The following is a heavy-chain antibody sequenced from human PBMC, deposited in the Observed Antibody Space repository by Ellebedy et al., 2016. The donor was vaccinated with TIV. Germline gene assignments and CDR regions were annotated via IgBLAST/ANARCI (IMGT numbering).Heavy chain of an antibody. V-gene: IGHV3-30*18. J-gene: IGHJ3*02. D-gene: IGHD1-26*01. CDR2: ISYDGSNK. Sequence: GGSLRLSXAASGFTFSSYGMHWVRQAPGKGLEWVAVISYDGSNKYYADSVKGRFTISRDNSKNTLYLQMNSLRAEDTAVYYCAKGYSGSPDDAFDIWGQGTMVTVSS. CDR3: AKGYSGSPDDAFDI. CDR1: GFTFSSYG.